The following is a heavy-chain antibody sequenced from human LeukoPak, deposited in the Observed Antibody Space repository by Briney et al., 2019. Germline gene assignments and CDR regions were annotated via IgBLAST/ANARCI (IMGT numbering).Heavy chain of an antibody. CDR3: ARIIAAAGTRYFDY. V-gene: IGHV3-74*01. J-gene: IGHJ4*02. CDR1: GFTFSSYW. Sequence: GGSLRLSCAASGFTFSSYWMHWVRQAPGKGLVWVSRINSDGSRTSYADSVRGRFTISRDNAKNSLYLQMNSLRAEDTAVYYCARIIAAAGTRYFDYWGQGTLVTVSS. D-gene: IGHD6-13*01. CDR2: INSDGSRT.